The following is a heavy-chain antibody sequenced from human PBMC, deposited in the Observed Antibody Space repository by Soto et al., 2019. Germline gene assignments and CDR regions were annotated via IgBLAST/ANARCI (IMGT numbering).Heavy chain of an antibody. CDR3: AIAGYYYGSGSSFDY. CDR1: GGSISSYY. Sequence: QVQLQESGPGLVKPSETLSLTCTVSGGSISSYYWSWIRQPPGKGLEWIGYIYYSGSTNYNPSLKSRVTISVDTSKNQFSLKLSSVTAADTAVYYCAIAGYYYGSGSSFDYWGQGTLVTVSS. CDR2: IYYSGST. V-gene: IGHV4-59*08. D-gene: IGHD3-10*01. J-gene: IGHJ4*02.